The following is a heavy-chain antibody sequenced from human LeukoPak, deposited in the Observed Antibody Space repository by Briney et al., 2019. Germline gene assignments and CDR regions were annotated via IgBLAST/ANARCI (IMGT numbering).Heavy chain of an antibody. Sequence: GESLKISCKGSGYSFTSYWIGWVRQMPGKGLEWMGIIYPGDSDTRYSPSFQGRVTISADKSISTAYLQRSSLKASDTAMYYCARHSGEDYYYYYMDVWGKGTTVTVSS. CDR2: IYPGDSDT. CDR1: GYSFTSYW. CDR3: ARHSGEDYYYYYMDV. J-gene: IGHJ6*03. D-gene: IGHD4-17*01. V-gene: IGHV5-51*01.